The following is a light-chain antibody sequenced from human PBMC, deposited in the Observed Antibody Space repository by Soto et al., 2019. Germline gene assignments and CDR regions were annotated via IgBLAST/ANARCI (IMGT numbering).Light chain of an antibody. Sequence: EIVLTQSPSTLSLSPGSRSTLSYRASQSVSSSYLAWYQQKPGQSPRLLIYDASSRATGIPDRFSGSGSGTDFILTISRLEPEDFAVYYCQQSGTFGPGTKVDIK. CDR3: QQSGT. V-gene: IGKV3-20*01. CDR2: DAS. CDR1: QSVSSSY. J-gene: IGKJ3*01.